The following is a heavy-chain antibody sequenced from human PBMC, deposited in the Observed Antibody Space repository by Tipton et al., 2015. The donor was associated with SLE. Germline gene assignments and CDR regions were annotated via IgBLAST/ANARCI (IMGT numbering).Heavy chain of an antibody. V-gene: IGHV4-31*03. J-gene: IGHJ5*02. D-gene: IGHD2-8*01. CDR1: GASVNSGGYY. CDR2: IYDSGST. Sequence: TLSLTCTVSGASVNSGGYYWSWIRQHSGKGLEWLGYIYDSGSTYYNPSLKSRLTISADTSKNQFSLKLSSVTAADTAVYYCARHDTNYGRNWFDPWGQGTQVTVSS. CDR3: ARHDTNYGRNWFDP.